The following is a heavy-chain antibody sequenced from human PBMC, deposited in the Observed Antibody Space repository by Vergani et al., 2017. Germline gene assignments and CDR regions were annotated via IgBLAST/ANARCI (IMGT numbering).Heavy chain of an antibody. CDR2: IKQDGSEK. J-gene: IGHJ3*02. CDR1: GFTFSSYW. V-gene: IGHV3-7*03. D-gene: IGHD3-22*01. Sequence: EVQLVESGGGLVQPGGSLRLSCAASGFTFSSYWMSWVRQAPGKGLEWVANIKQDGSEKYYVDSVKGRFTISRDNAKNTLYLQMNSLRAEDTAVYYCASDSSGYRDAFDIWGQGTMVTVSS. CDR3: ASDSSGYRDAFDI.